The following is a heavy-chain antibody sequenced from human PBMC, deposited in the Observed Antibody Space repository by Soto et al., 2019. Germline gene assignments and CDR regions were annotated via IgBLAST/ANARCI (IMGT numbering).Heavy chain of an antibody. J-gene: IGHJ4*02. V-gene: IGHV3-33*01. CDR3: ARDKGLWFGELLYYFDY. CDR2: IWYDGSNK. Sequence: QVQLVESGGGVVQPGRSLRLSCAASGFTFSSYGMHWVRQAPGKGLEWVAVIWYDGSNKYYADSVKGRFTISRDNSKNXXYLQMNSLRAEDTAVYYCARDKGLWFGELLYYFDYWGQGTLVTVSS. D-gene: IGHD3-10*01. CDR1: GFTFSSYG.